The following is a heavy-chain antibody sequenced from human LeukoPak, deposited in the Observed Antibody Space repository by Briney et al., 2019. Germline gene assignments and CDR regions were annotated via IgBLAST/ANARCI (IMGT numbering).Heavy chain of an antibody. D-gene: IGHD3-10*01. CDR3: ARLDGRLLWFGELLSHYYFDY. J-gene: IGHJ4*02. CDR1: GYPISSGYY. CDR2: IYHRGST. Sequence: SETLSLTCAVSGYPISSGYYWGWIRQPPGNGLEWIGSIYHRGSTYYNPSLKSRVTISVDTSKNQFSLKLSSVTAADTAVYYCARLDGRLLWFGELLSHYYFDYWGQGTLVTVSS. V-gene: IGHV4-38-2*01.